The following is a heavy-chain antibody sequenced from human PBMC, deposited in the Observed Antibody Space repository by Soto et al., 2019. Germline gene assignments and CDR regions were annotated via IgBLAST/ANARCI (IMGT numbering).Heavy chain of an antibody. V-gene: IGHV4-30-4*01. CDR3: ARDLDTAMGYWYGMDV. Sequence: QVQLQESGPGLVKPSQTLSLTCTVSGGSISSGDYYWSWIRQPPGKGRVWIGYLYYSGGTYYNPSLKSRVTISVGTSKNQCSLMLCCVTAADTGVYYWARDLDTAMGYWYGMDVWGHGTTVTVSS. D-gene: IGHD5-18*01. CDR1: GGSISSGDYY. CDR2: LYYSGGT. J-gene: IGHJ6*02.